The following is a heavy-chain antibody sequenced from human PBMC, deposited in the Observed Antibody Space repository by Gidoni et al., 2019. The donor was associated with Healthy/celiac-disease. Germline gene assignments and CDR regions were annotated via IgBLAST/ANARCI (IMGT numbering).Heavy chain of an antibody. D-gene: IGHD2-15*01. J-gene: IGHJ5*02. V-gene: IGHV4-39*01. CDR1: GGSIRSSSYY. CDR3: ARVIVVVVAATGWFDP. Sequence: QLQLQESGPGLVKPSETLSLTCTVSGGSIRSSSYYWGWIRQPPGKGLEWIGSIYYSGSTYYNPSLKSRVTISVDTSKNQFSLKLSSVTAADTAVYYCARVIVVVVAATGWFDPWGQGTLVTVSS. CDR2: IYYSGST.